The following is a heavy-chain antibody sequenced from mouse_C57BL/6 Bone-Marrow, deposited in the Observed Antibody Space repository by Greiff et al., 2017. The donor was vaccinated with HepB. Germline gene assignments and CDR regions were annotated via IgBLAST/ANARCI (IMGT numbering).Heavy chain of an antibody. V-gene: IGHV3-8*01. CDR3: AGFWSFAY. J-gene: IGHJ3*01. Sequence: EVQRVESGPGLAKPSQTLSLTCSVTGYSITSDYWNWIRKFPGNKLEYIGYISYSGSTNYNPSLKSRISITRDTSKYQYYLQLNSVTTADTATYYCAGFWSFAYWGQGTLVTVSA. CDR1: GYSITSDY. CDR2: ISYSGST.